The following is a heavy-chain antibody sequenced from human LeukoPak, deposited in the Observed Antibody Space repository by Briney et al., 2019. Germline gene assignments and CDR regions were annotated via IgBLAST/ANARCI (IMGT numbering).Heavy chain of an antibody. CDR1: GFTVSTNY. CDR3: ARGLLRDGYTYTYSFDY. D-gene: IGHD5-18*01. Sequence: GGSLRLSCAASGFTVSTNYMNWVRQAPGKGLEWVSVVYMGGTKYYADSVKGRFTISRDSTKNTIYLQMNNLRAEDTAVYYCARGLLRDGYTYTYSFDYWGQGALVTVSS. CDR2: VYMGGTK. J-gene: IGHJ4*02. V-gene: IGHV3-66*01.